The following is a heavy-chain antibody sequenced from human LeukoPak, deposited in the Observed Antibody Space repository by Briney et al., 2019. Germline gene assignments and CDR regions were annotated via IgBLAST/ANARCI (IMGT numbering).Heavy chain of an antibody. J-gene: IGHJ4*02. D-gene: IGHD3-10*01. CDR1: GYTSTSYY. CDR3: AREGGSGSYFGYFDY. CDR2: INPSGGST. V-gene: IGHV1-46*01. Sequence: ASVKFSCKASGYTSTSYYMHWVRRAPGQGLEWMGIINPSGGSTSYAQKFQGRVTMTRDMSTSTVYMELSSLRSEDTAVYYCAREGGSGSYFGYFDYWGQGTLVTVSS.